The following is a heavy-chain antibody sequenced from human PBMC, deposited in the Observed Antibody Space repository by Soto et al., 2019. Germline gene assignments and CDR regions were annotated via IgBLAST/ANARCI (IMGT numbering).Heavy chain of an antibody. CDR2: IIPIFGTA. Sequence: QVQLVQSGAEVKKPGSSVKVSCKASGGTFSSYAISWVRQAPGQGLEWMGGIIPIFGTANYAQKFQGRVTVTADESTSTAYMELSRLRSEDTAVYYCARLRGAAAKDNYYYGMDVWGQGTTVTVSS. CDR3: ARLRGAAAKDNYYYGMDV. D-gene: IGHD6-13*01. V-gene: IGHV1-69*12. CDR1: GGTFSSYA. J-gene: IGHJ6*02.